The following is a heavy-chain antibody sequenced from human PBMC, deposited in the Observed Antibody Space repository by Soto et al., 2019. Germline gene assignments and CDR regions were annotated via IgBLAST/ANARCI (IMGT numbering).Heavy chain of an antibody. CDR1: GFTFSSYS. J-gene: IGHJ4*02. V-gene: IGHV3-21*01. CDR3: ARESEDLTSNFDY. Sequence: GGSLRLSCAASGFTFSSYSMNWVRQAPGKGLEWVSSISSSSSYIYYADSVKGRFTISRDNAKNSLYLQMNSLRAEDTAVYYCARESEDLTSNFDYWGQGTLVTVSS. CDR2: ISSSSSYI.